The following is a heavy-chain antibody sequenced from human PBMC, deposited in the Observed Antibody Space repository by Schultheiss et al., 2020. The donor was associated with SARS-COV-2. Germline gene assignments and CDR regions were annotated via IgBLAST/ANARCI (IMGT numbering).Heavy chain of an antibody. CDR3: AREGSHTVTTYYYYYYMDV. Sequence: ASVKVSCKASGYTFTSYGISWVRQAPGQGLEWMGWISAYNGNTNYAQKLQGRVTMTRDTSISTAYMELSRLRSDDTAVYYCAREGSHTVTTYYYYYYMDVWGKGTTVTVSS. V-gene: IGHV1-18*01. CDR1: GYTFTSYG. CDR2: ISAYNGNT. D-gene: IGHD4-17*01. J-gene: IGHJ6*03.